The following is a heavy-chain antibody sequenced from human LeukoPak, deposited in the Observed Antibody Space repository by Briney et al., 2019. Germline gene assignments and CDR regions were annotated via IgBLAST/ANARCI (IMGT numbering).Heavy chain of an antibody. Sequence: PGGSLRLSCAASGFTFSSYGMSWVRQAPGKGLEWVSAISGSGGSTYYADSVKGRFTISRDNSKNTLYLQMNSLRAEDTAVYYCAKDPITMVRGVMPASDYYYMDVWGKGTTVTISS. CDR2: ISGSGGST. D-gene: IGHD3-10*01. V-gene: IGHV3-23*01. J-gene: IGHJ6*03. CDR1: GFTFSSYG. CDR3: AKDPITMVRGVMPASDYYYMDV.